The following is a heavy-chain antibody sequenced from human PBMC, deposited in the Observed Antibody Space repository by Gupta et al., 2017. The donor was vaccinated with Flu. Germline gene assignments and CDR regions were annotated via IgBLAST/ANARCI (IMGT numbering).Heavy chain of an antibody. D-gene: IGHD3-10*01. J-gene: IGHJ4*02. Sequence: EVRLLESGGNLVQPGGSLRLSCVASGFTFRGYDMSWVRQAPGKGLEWVSAITGGSEVTYYGDSVKGRFTISRDNSKNTLYLQMNSLTADDTALYYCAKHWVRTHDSWGQGTLVTVSS. V-gene: IGHV3-23*01. CDR1: GFTFRGYD. CDR2: ITGGSEVT. CDR3: AKHWVRTHDS.